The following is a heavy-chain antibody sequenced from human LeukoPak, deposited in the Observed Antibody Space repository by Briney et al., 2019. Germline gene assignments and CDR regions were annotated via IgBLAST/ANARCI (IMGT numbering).Heavy chain of an antibody. CDR1: GFTFSSSA. V-gene: IGHV3-23*01. J-gene: IGHJ4*02. Sequence: GVSLRLSCAASGFTFSSSAMSWVRQSPGKGLEWVSNISGSGSGGSTYYVDSVKGRFTISRDNSKNTMCLQMNSRRAEDTAVYYCAKGGGSGYYYVTGFYWGQGTLVTVSS. D-gene: IGHD3-22*01. CDR2: ISGSGSGGST. CDR3: AKGGGSGYYYVTGFY.